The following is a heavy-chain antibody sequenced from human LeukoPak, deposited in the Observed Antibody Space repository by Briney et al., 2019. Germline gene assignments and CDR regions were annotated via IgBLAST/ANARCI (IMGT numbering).Heavy chain of an antibody. V-gene: IGHV3-23*01. CDR3: AKDRWTTVVRDLDY. J-gene: IGHJ4*02. D-gene: IGHD4-23*01. CDR1: GFTFSSYA. CDR2: LSGSGGST. Sequence: QPGGSLRLSCAASGFTFSSYAMSWVRQAPGKGLEWVSGLSGSGGSTYYADSVKGRFTISRDNSKNTLYLQMNSLRAEDTAVYYCAKDRWTTVVRDLDYWGQGTLVTVSS.